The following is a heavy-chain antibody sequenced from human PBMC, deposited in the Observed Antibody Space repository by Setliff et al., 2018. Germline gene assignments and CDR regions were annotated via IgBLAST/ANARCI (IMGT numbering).Heavy chain of an antibody. Sequence: GGSLRLSCVASGFTFSDYYMSWIRQTPGKGLECISYISSDGITIHYADSVKGRFTVTRDNAKNSLYLQMTSLRAEDTALYYCARGRPLYSSPVDYWGQGTLVTVSS. CDR3: ARGRPLYSSPVDY. D-gene: IGHD6-13*01. J-gene: IGHJ4*02. CDR2: ISSDGITI. CDR1: GFTFSDYY. V-gene: IGHV3-11*01.